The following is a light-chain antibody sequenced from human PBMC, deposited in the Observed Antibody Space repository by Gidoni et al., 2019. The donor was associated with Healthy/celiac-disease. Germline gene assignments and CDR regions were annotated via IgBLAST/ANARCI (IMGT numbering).Light chain of an antibody. V-gene: IGKV1-39*01. J-gene: IGKJ1*01. CDR3: QQSYSTLTWT. CDR1: QSISSY. CDR2: AAS. Sequence: DIQMTQSPSSLSASVGERVTITCRASQSISSYVNWYQQKPGKDPKLLIYAASSLQSGVPSRFSGSGSGTDCTLTSSSLQPEDFATYYCQQSYSTLTWTFGQGTKVEIK.